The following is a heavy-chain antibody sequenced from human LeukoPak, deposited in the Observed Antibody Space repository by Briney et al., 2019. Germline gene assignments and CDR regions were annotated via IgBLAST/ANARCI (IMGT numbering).Heavy chain of an antibody. CDR2: IYYSGST. J-gene: IGHJ4*02. CDR3: ARGLTGY. D-gene: IGHD3-16*01. V-gene: IGHV4-59*12. Sequence: SETLSLTCTVSGGSISSYYWSWIRQPPGKGLEYIGYIYYSGSTNYNPSLKSRLTISVDTSKNQFSLKLSSVTAADTAVYYCARGLTGYWGQGTLVTVSS. CDR1: GGSISSYY.